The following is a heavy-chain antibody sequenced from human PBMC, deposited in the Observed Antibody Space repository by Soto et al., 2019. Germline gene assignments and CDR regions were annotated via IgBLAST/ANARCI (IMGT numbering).Heavy chain of an antibody. CDR2: ISSSSSYI. J-gene: IGHJ3*02. Sequence: GGSLRLSCAASGFTFSSYSMNWVRQAPGKGLEWVSSISSSSSYIYYADSVKGRFTISRDNAKNSLYLQMNSLRAEDTAVYYCARDLNPYYYDSSGLGGIWGQGTMVTVSS. CDR1: GFTFSSYS. D-gene: IGHD3-22*01. V-gene: IGHV3-21*01. CDR3: ARDLNPYYYDSSGLGGI.